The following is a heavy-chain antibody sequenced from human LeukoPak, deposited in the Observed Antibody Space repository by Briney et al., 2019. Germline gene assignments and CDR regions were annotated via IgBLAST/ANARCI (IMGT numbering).Heavy chain of an antibody. J-gene: IGHJ4*02. CDR2: IYYSGST. CDR1: GGSISSYY. CDR3: ASTELPDRRYFDY. Sequence: SETLSLTCTVSGGSISSYYWSWIRQPPGKGLEWIGYIYYSGSTNYNPSLKSRVTISVDTSKNQFSLKLSSVTAADTAVYYCASTELPDRRYFDYWGQGTLVTVSS. V-gene: IGHV4-59*08. D-gene: IGHD1-26*01.